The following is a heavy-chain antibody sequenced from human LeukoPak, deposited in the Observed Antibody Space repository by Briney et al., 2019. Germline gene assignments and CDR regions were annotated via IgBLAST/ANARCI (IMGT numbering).Heavy chain of an antibody. V-gene: IGHV1-69*13. J-gene: IGHJ4*02. CDR3: ARESSDDTAMATPFAY. D-gene: IGHD5-18*01. Sequence: GASVKVSCKASGGTFDKYSINWVRQAPGQGLEWMGGIIPIFGTANYQQRFQGRVTITADESTSTAYMSLSSLRLDDTAVHYCARESSDDTAMATPFAYWGQGTLVTVSS. CDR1: GGTFDKYS. CDR2: IIPIFGTA.